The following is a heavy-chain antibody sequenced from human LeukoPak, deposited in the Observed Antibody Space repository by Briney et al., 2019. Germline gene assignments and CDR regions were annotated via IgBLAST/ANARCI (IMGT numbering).Heavy chain of an antibody. CDR3: ARHVVVDSTSSHFDY. Sequence: GESLKISCKGSGYSFTSYWIGWVCQMPGKGLEWMGIIYPGDSDTRYSPSFQGQVTISADKSISTAYLQWSSLKASDTAMYYCARHVVVDSTSSHFDYWGQGTLVTVSS. CDR2: IYPGDSDT. J-gene: IGHJ4*02. V-gene: IGHV5-51*01. D-gene: IGHD2-2*01. CDR1: GYSFTSYW.